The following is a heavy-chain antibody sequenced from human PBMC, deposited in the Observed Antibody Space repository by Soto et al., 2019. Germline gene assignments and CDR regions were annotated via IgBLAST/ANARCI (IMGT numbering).Heavy chain of an antibody. CDR1: GYTFTSYG. V-gene: IGHV1-18*04. D-gene: IGHD3-10*01. Sequence: QVQLVQSGAEVKKPGASVKVSCKASGYTFTSYGISWVRQAPGQGLEWMGWISAYNGNTNYAQKLQGRVTMTTDTSTSTAYMELRSLRSDDTAVYYCARDRGRYYYGSGSYSGGMDVWGQGTTVTVSS. J-gene: IGHJ6*02. CDR3: ARDRGRYYYGSGSYSGGMDV. CDR2: ISAYNGNT.